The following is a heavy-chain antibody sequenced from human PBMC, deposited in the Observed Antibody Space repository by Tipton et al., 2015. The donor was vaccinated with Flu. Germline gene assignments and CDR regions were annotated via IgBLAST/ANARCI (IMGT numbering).Heavy chain of an antibody. J-gene: IGHJ3*02. Sequence: SLRLSCAASGFTFSSYGMHWVRQAPGKGLEWVAVISYDGSNKYYADSVKGRFTISRDNSKNTLYLQMNSLRAEDTAVYYCAKGGRRGSGWNDAFDIWGQGTMVTVSS. CDR3: AKGGRRGSGWNDAFDI. CDR1: GFTFSSYG. V-gene: IGHV3-30*18. CDR2: ISYDGSNK. D-gene: IGHD6-19*01.